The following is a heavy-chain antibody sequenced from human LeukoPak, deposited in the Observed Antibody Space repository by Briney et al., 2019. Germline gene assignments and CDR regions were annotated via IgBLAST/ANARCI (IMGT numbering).Heavy chain of an antibody. CDR2: IYPADSDT. V-gene: IGHV5-51*01. CDR3: ARRKGDGYNSPFDY. D-gene: IGHD5-24*01. CDR1: GYSFPNYW. Sequence: GESLKISCNGSGYSFPNYWIGWVRQMPGKGLEWMGNIYPADSDTRYSPSFQAQVTISADKSISSAYLQWSSLKASDTAMYYCARRKGDGYNSPFDYWGQGILVTVSS. J-gene: IGHJ4*02.